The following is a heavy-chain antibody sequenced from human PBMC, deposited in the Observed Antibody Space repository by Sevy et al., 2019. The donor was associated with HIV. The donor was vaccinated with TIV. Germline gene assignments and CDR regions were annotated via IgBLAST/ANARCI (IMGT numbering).Heavy chain of an antibody. D-gene: IGHD3-22*01. CDR3: ARAGITMIVVDNNWFDP. CDR2: ISAYNGNT. J-gene: IGHJ5*02. Sequence: ASVKVSCKASGYTFTSYGISWVRQAPGQGLEWMGWISAYNGNTNYAQKLQGRVTMTTDTSTGTAYMELRSLRSDDTAVYYCARAGITMIVVDNNWFDPWGQGTLVTVSS. CDR1: GYTFTSYG. V-gene: IGHV1-18*01.